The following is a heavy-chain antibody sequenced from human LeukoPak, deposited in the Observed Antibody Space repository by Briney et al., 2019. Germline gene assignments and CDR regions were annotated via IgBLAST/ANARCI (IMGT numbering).Heavy chain of an antibody. V-gene: IGHV1-69*05. J-gene: IGHJ4*02. CDR2: IIPIFGTA. CDR1: GGTFSSYA. Sequence: ASVKVSCKASGGTFSSYAISWVRQAPGQGLEWMGGIIPIFGTANYAQKFQGRVTITTDESTSTAYMELSSLRSEDTAVYYCARERIQSYYFDYWGQGTLVTVSS. CDR3: ARERIQSYYFDY. D-gene: IGHD5-18*01.